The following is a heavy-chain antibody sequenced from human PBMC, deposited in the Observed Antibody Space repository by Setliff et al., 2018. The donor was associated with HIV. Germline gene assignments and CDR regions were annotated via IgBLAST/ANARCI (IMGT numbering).Heavy chain of an antibody. J-gene: IGHJ4*02. CDR2: IYYSGST. D-gene: IGHD6-19*01. CDR1: GGSISSGGYY. CDR3: ARDSGWWQIDY. Sequence: SETLSLTCTVSGGSISSGGYYWSWIRQHPGKGLEWIGYIYYSGSTYYNPSFMSRVAISADTSKNQYSLNLRSVTASDTAVYYCARDSGWWQIDYWGQGTLVTVSS. V-gene: IGHV4-31*03.